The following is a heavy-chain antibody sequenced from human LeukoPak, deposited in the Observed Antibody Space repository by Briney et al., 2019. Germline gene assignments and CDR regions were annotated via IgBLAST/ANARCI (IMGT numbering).Heavy chain of an antibody. CDR2: ISSNGGST. J-gene: IGHJ4*02. Sequence: PGGSLRLSCAASGFTFSNYAMHWVRQAPGEGLEYVSGISSNGGSTYYAESVKDRFTISRDNSKNTIHLQMGSLRAEDMAVYYCARGGTGSYWVYIDYWGQGTLVTASS. D-gene: IGHD3-10*01. V-gene: IGHV3-64*02. CDR1: GFTFSNYA. CDR3: ARGGTGSYWVYIDY.